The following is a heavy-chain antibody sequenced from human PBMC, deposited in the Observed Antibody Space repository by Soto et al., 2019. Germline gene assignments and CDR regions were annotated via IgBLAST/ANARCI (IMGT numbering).Heavy chain of an antibody. J-gene: IGHJ3*02. CDR2: IIPVFGAA. CDR3: ATLNTGYSSSWPQDAFDI. CDR1: GATLNTFINYG. Sequence: GASVKVSCKASGATLNTFINYGITWVRQAPGQGLEWMGGIIPVFGAANHAQKFQGRVTMTRDTSTSTVYMELSSLRSEDTAVYYCATLNTGYSSSWPQDAFDIWGQGTMVTVS. V-gene: IGHV1-69*05. D-gene: IGHD6-13*01.